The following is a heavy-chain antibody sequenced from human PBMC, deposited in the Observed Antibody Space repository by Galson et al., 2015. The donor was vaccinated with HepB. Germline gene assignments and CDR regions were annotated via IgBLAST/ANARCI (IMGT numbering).Heavy chain of an antibody. D-gene: IGHD3-22*01. J-gene: IGHJ3*02. Sequence: SVKVSCKASGFTFTSSAMQWVRQARGQRLEWIGWIVVGSGNTNYAQKFQERVTITRDMSTSTAYMELSSLRSEDTAVYYCAADHGGYYDSSGYSEPSTCAFDIWGQGTMVTVSS. V-gene: IGHV1-58*02. CDR2: IVVGSGNT. CDR3: AADHGGYYDSSGYSEPSTCAFDI. CDR1: GFTFTSSA.